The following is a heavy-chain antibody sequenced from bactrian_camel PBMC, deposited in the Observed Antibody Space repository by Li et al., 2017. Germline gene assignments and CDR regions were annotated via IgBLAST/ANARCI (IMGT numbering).Heavy chain of an antibody. V-gene: IGHV3S53*01. Sequence: QVQLVESGGGSVQAGGSLTLSCVYSGSTTSTNTMGWFRRAPAKEREGVAFIDSERNTRYADSVKGRFTISRDNTNNTLYLQMDNLVPEDTGRYYCAAECLEPDEYNYWGPGTQVTVS. CDR1: GSTTSTNT. D-gene: IGHD1*01. J-gene: IGHJ4*01. CDR3: AAECLEPDEYNY. CDR2: IDSERNT.